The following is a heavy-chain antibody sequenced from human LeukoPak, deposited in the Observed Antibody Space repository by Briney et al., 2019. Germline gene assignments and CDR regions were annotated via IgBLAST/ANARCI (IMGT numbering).Heavy chain of an antibody. CDR1: GGSISNGGYY. V-gene: IGHV4-31*01. Sequence: SETVSLTCTVSGGSISNGGYYWSWFRQHPGKGLEWIGYINYSGSSHYNPSLKSPVIISVDTSNNQFSLKLTSVTAADTAVYCCARAYDSSGYYYYYYFDNWGQGTLVTVSS. CDR3: ARAYDSSGYYYYYYFDN. CDR2: INYSGSS. J-gene: IGHJ4*02. D-gene: IGHD3-22*01.